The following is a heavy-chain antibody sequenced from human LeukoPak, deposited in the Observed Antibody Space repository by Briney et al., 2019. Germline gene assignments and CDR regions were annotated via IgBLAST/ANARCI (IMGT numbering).Heavy chain of an antibody. D-gene: IGHD5-24*01. CDR3: AREMRATISRYFDL. J-gene: IGHJ2*01. Sequence: GGSLRLSCAASGFTFSNYWMHWVRQAPGKGLVWVSRINSDGSSTRYADSVKGRFTISRDNAQNSLSLQMNSLRAEDTAVYYCAREMRATISRYFDLWGRGTLVTVSS. CDR1: GFTFSNYW. V-gene: IGHV3-74*01. CDR2: INSDGSST.